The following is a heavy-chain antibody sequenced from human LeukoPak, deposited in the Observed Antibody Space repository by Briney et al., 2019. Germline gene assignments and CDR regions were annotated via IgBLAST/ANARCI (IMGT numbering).Heavy chain of an antibody. CDR3: ARLSGLGPDSPWELDR. CDR2: ISAYNGNT. CDR1: GYTFTSYG. D-gene: IGHD1-26*01. J-gene: IGHJ4*02. V-gene: IGHV1-18*01. Sequence: ASVKVSCKASGYTFTSYGISWVRQAPGQGLEWMGWISAYNGNTNYAQKVKGRVTMTTDTSTSTAYVELRSLRSDDTAVYYCARLSGLGPDSPWELDRWGQGTLVTVSS.